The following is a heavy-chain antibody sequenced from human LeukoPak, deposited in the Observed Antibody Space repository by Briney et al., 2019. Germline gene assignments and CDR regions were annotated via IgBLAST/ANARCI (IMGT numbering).Heavy chain of an antibody. J-gene: IGHJ3*02. Sequence: SETLSLTCTVSGYSISSGYYWGWIRQPPGKGLEWIGSIYHSGSTYYNPSLKSRVTISVDTSKNQFSLKLSSVTAADTAVYYCARQKWELQTGAFDIWGQGTMVTVSS. CDR2: IYHSGST. V-gene: IGHV4-38-2*02. CDR1: GYSISSGYY. CDR3: ARQKWELQTGAFDI. D-gene: IGHD1-26*01.